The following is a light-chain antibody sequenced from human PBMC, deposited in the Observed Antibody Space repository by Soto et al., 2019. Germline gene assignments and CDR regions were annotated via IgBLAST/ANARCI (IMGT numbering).Light chain of an antibody. V-gene: IGKV3-15*01. CDR1: QSVSSN. CDR3: QQYTNSPPLT. CDR2: GAS. Sequence: EIVMTQSPATLSVSPGERATLSCRASQSVSSNLAWYQQKPGQAPRLLIYGASTRATGIPARFSGSGSGTEFTLTISSLHSEDFAVYYWQQYTNSPPLTFGGGTKVEIK. J-gene: IGKJ4*01.